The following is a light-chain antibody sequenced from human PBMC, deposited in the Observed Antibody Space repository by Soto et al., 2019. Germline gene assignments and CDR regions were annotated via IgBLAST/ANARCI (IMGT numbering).Light chain of an antibody. CDR2: AAS. V-gene: IGKV1-8*01. J-gene: IGKJ5*01. Sequence: AIRMTQSPSSLSASTGDRVTITCRASQGISSYLAWYQQKPGKAPKLLIYAASTLQSGAPSRFSGSGSGTDFTLTISCLQSEDFATYYCQQYYSYPITFGQGTRLEI. CDR3: QQYYSYPIT. CDR1: QGISSY.